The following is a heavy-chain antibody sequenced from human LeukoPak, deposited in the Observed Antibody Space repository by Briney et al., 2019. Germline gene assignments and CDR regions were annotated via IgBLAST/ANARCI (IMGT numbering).Heavy chain of an antibody. J-gene: IGHJ2*01. V-gene: IGHV3-23*01. CDR2: ISGSGAGT. Sequence: PGESLRLSCAASGFTFNLYGMTWVRQAPGKGLEWVSGISGSGAGTYYADPVKGRFTISRANSNNALFLQRSSGRAEDTAVYFCAKLGPYWYLDLWGRGTLVSVSS. CDR3: AKLGPYWYLDL. CDR1: GFTFNLYG.